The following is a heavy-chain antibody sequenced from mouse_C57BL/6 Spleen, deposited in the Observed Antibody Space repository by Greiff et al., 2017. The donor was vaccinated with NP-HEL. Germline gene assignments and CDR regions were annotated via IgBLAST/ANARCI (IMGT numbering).Heavy chain of an antibody. CDR1: GYTFTSYW. D-gene: IGHD1-1*01. J-gene: IGHJ1*03. Sequence: QVQLQQPGAELVRPGTSVKLSCKASGYTFTSYWMHWVKQRPGQGLEWIGVIDPSDSYTNYNQKFKGKATLTVDKSSSTAYMQLSSLTSEDSAVYYCARSHYYGSSGWYFDVWGTGTTVTVSS. CDR2: IDPSDSYT. CDR3: ARSHYYGSSGWYFDV. V-gene: IGHV1-59*01.